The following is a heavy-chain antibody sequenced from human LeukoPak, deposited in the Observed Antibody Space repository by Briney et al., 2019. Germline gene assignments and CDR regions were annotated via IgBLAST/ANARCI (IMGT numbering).Heavy chain of an antibody. CDR2: IFYSGGT. D-gene: IGHD6-19*01. J-gene: IGHJ5*02. Sequence: SETLSLTCTVSGGSISSSSYYWGWIRQPPVNGLEWIGSIFYSGGTYYSPSLKSRVTISVDTSNNQFSLKLSSVTAADTAVYCCARRGSGLDWFDPWGQGTLVTVSS. V-gene: IGHV4-39*01. CDR1: GGSISSSSYY. CDR3: ARRGSGLDWFDP.